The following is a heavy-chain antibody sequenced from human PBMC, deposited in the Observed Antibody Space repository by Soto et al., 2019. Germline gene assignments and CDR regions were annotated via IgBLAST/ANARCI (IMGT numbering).Heavy chain of an antibody. CDR1: GGSSNNND. D-gene: IGHD1-26*01. Sequence: SETLSLGCTVSGGSSNNNDWSWIRQPPGRGVELIGYIFCTXRTNYNPCLESRVTISVDTSTKQLSLKLRSVTAADRAVYFCARGGDNSPWYFSLWGHGTLVTVSS. CDR2: IFCTXRT. CDR3: ARGGDNSPWYFSL. J-gene: IGHJ2*01. V-gene: IGHV4-59*01.